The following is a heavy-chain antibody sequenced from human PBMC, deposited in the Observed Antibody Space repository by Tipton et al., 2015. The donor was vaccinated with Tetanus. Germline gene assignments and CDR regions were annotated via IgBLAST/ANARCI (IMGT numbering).Heavy chain of an antibody. CDR1: GGSISSYY. J-gene: IGHJ5*02. D-gene: IGHD1-26*01. V-gene: IGHV4-59*12. Sequence: TLSLTCTVSGGSISSYYWSWIRQPPGKGLEWIGYIYYSGSTNYNPSLKSRVTISVDTFKNQFSLKLSSVTAADTAVYYCARDHRLSASYAGWFDPWGQGTLVTVSS. CDR2: IYYSGST. CDR3: ARDHRLSASYAGWFDP.